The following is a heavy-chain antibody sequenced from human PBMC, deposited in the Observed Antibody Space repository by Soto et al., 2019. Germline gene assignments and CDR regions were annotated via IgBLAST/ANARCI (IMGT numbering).Heavy chain of an antibody. V-gene: IGHV3-23*01. CDR3: AKYLVANSLCCDYFDY. D-gene: IGHD2-8*02. CDR1: GFTFSNYA. J-gene: IGHJ4*02. Sequence: EVQLLESGGGLVQPGGSLRLSCSASGFTFSNYAMSWVRQAPGKGLEWVSAISDSGDSTYYADSVEGRLTISRDNSKNTLYLQMDSLRVEDTAVYYCAKYLVANSLCCDYFDYWGQGTLVTVSS. CDR2: ISDSGDST.